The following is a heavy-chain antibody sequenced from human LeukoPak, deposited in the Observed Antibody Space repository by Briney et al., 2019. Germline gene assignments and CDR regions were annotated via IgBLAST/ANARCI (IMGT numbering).Heavy chain of an antibody. J-gene: IGHJ4*02. D-gene: IGHD3-22*01. CDR1: GYTFTGYY. CDR3: ARAVKKYYYDSSGWQALGH. Sequence: ASVKVSCKASGYTFTGYYMHWVRQAPGQGLEWMGWINPNSGGTNYAQKFQGRVTMTRDTSISTGYMDLSRLRSDDTAMYYCARAVKKYYYDSSGWQALGHWGQGTLVTVSS. CDR2: INPNSGGT. V-gene: IGHV1-2*02.